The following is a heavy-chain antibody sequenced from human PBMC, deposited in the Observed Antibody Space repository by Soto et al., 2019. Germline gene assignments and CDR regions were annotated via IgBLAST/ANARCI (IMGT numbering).Heavy chain of an antibody. V-gene: IGHV1-8*01. J-gene: IGHJ6*02. D-gene: IGHD3-3*01. CDR2: MNPNSGNT. CDR1: GYTFTSYD. Sequence: ALVKVSCKASGYTFTSYDINWVRQATGQGLEWMGWMNPNSGNTGYAQKFQGRVTMTRNTSISTAYMELSSLRSEDTAVYYCARGILYDFWSGYYFDDYGMDVWGQGTTVTVSS. CDR3: ARGILYDFWSGYYFDDYGMDV.